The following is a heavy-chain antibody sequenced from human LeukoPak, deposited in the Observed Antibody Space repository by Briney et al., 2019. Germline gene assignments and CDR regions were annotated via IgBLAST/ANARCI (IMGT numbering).Heavy chain of an antibody. D-gene: IGHD5-24*01. CDR3: AREKDGYNPTFDY. J-gene: IGHJ4*02. CDR1: GFIFSSYW. Sequence: GGSLRLSCAASGFIFSSYWMSWVRQAPGKGLEWVANIKQDGSEKYYVDSVKGRFTISRDNAKNSLYLQMNSLRAEDTAVYYCAREKDGYNPTFDYWGQGTLVTVSS. CDR2: IKQDGSEK. V-gene: IGHV3-7*05.